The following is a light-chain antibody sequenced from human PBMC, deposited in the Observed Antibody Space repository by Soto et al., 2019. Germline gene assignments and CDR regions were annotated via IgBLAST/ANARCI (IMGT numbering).Light chain of an antibody. V-gene: IGKV4-1*01. CDR1: QSVLYSYNNKNS. CDR2: CAS. J-gene: IGKJ3*01. CDR3: QHRCT. Sequence: DIVMTQSPDSLAVSLGERATINCKSSQSVLYSYNNKNSLAWYQQKPGQPPKLLIYCASTRESGVPDRCSGRGSGTDLTLTIISLQAEDVSVYYCQHRCTFGPGTKVNIK.